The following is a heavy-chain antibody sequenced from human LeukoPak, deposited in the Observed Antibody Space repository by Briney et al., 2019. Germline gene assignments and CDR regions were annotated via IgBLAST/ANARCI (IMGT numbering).Heavy chain of an antibody. CDR2: MKQDGSEK. J-gene: IGHJ4*02. CDR3: AREQKESGGFDY. Sequence: GGSLRLSCTASGFTFRTYWMSWVRQAPGQGLEWVANMKQDGSEKHYVDSVKGRFTISRDNAKNSLYLQMDSLRAEETAVYYCAREQKESGGFDYWGQGTLVTVPS. D-gene: IGHD1-26*01. V-gene: IGHV3-7*01. CDR1: GFTFRTYW.